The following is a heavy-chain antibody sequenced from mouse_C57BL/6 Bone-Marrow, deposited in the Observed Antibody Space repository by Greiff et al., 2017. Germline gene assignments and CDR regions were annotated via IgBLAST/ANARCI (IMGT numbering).Heavy chain of an antibody. V-gene: IGHV1-78*01. CDR1: GYTFTDHT. CDR2: IYPRDGST. CDR3: ARRDYNYGSRDY. Sequence: QVQLQQSDAELVKPGASVKISCKASGYTFTDHTIHWMKQRPEQGLEWIGYIYPRDGSTKYNEKFKGKATLTADKSSSTAYMQLNSLTSEDSSVYFCARRDYNYGSRDYWGQGTTLTVSS. J-gene: IGHJ2*01. D-gene: IGHD1-1*01.